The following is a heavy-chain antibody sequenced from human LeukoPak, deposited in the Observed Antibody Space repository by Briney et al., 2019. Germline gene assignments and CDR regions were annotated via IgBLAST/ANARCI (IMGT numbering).Heavy chain of an antibody. CDR2: IYPGDSDT. Sequence: KDGKSLKISCKGSGYSFTTYWIGWVRQMPGKGLEWMGIIYPGDSDTRYSPSFQGQVTISADKSISTAYLQWSSLKASDTAMYYCARRAPWSSWGAFDIWGQGTMVTVSS. V-gene: IGHV5-51*01. J-gene: IGHJ3*02. D-gene: IGHD2-2*01. CDR3: ARRAPWSSWGAFDI. CDR1: GYSFTTYW.